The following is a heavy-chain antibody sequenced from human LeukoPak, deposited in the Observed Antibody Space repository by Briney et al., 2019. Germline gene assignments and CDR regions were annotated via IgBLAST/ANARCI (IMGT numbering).Heavy chain of an antibody. Sequence: GGSLRLSCAASGFTFSSYEMNWVRQAPGKGLEWVAVISYDGSNKYYADSVKGRFTISRDNSKNTLYLQMNSLRAEDTAVYHCAKDGMDIVVVVAVDYYCYYMDVWGKGTTVTVSS. CDR1: GFTFSSYE. CDR2: ISYDGSNK. CDR3: AKDGMDIVVVVAVDYYCYYMDV. V-gene: IGHV3-30*18. J-gene: IGHJ6*03. D-gene: IGHD2-15*01.